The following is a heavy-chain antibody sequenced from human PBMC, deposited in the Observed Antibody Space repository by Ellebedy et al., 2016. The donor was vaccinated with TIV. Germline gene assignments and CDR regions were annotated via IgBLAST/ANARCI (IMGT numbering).Heavy chain of an antibody. J-gene: IGHJ3*02. CDR2: IRQDGNNK. CDR1: GFSFSSYL. CDR3: ATDGRYGDHASPMHAFEI. V-gene: IGHV3-7*01. Sequence: GESLKISCAASGFSFSSYLMSWVRQAPGKGLEWVANIRQDGNNKYYADSVKGRFTISRDNAKNSLYLQMNSLRAEDTAVYYCATDGRYGDHASPMHAFEIWGQGTMVTVSS. D-gene: IGHD4-17*01.